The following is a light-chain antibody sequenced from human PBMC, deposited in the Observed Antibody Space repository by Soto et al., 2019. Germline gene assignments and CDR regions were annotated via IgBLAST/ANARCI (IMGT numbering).Light chain of an antibody. J-gene: IGKJ1*01. CDR2: DAS. V-gene: IGKV3-11*01. CDR1: QSVSSY. Sequence: EIVLTQSAATLSLSPGERATLSCRASQSVSSYLAWYQQKPGQAPRLLIYDASNRATGIPARFSGSGSGTDFTLTISSLEPEDFAVYYCQQRSNWPRTFGQGTTGDIK. CDR3: QQRSNWPRT.